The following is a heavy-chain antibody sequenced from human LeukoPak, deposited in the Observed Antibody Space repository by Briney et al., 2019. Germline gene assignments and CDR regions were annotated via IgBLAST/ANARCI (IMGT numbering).Heavy chain of an antibody. CDR3: SRQSAGWYLPDY. CDR2: IYPGDSDA. CDR1: GYSFTNYW. D-gene: IGHD6-19*01. V-gene: IGHV5-51*01. Sequence: GESLKISCKGSGYSFTNYWIGWVRQMPGKGLKWMGIIYPGDSDAKYSPSFQGQVSISADKSINTAYLQWSSVKASDSALYYCSRQSAGWYLPDYWGQGTLVTVSS. J-gene: IGHJ4*02.